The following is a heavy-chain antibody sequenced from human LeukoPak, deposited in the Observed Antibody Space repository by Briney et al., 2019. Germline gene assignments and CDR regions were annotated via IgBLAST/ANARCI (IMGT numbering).Heavy chain of an antibody. CDR2: ITGSGGST. V-gene: IGHV3-23*01. J-gene: IGHJ4*02. Sequence: RGSLRLSCAASGFTFSSYAMSWVRQAPGKGLEWASAITGSGGSTYYADSVKGRFTISRDNSKNTLYVQMNNLRAEDTAVYYCATERNWVFDYWGQGTLVTVSS. CDR1: GFTFSSYA. D-gene: IGHD7-27*01. CDR3: ATERNWVFDY.